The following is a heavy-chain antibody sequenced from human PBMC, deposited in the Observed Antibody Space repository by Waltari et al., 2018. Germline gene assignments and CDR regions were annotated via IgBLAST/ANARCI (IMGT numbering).Heavy chain of an antibody. CDR1: GGSFSCYY. CDR3: ARSYGGAIRNFDY. D-gene: IGHD3-10*01. CDR2: ITHSGST. Sequence: QVQLQQWGAGLLKPSETLSLSCGVSGGSFSCYYWNWIRQPPGKGLEWIGEITHSGSTNYNPSLKSRLTISVDSSKNQFSLKLNSVTAADTAVYYCARSYGGAIRNFDYWGQGILVTVSS. J-gene: IGHJ4*02. V-gene: IGHV4-34*01.